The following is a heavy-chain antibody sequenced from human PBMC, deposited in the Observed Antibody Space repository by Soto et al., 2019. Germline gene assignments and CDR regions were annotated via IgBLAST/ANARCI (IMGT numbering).Heavy chain of an antibody. Sequence: SVKVSCKASGGTFSSYAISWVRQAPGQGLEWMGGIIPIFGTANYAQKFQGRVTITADESTSTAYMELRSLRSDDTAVYYCARVVPGAEAWSGPWGQGTLVTVSS. CDR1: GGTFSSYA. CDR2: IIPIFGTA. CDR3: ARVVPGAEAWSGP. V-gene: IGHV1-69*13. J-gene: IGHJ5*02. D-gene: IGHD2-2*01.